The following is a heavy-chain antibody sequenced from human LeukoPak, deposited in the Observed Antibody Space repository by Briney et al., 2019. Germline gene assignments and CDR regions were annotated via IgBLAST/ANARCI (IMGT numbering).Heavy chain of an antibody. CDR2: ISAYNGNT. CDR3: ARDSSTAYCGGDCFTGDAFDI. CDR1: GYTFTSYG. V-gene: IGHV1-18*01. Sequence: ASVKVSCKASGYTFTSYGISWVRQAPGQGLEGMGWISAYNGNTNYAQKFQGRVTMTTDTSTSTAYMELRSLRSDDTAVYYCARDSSTAYCGGDCFTGDAFDIWGQGTMVTVSS. J-gene: IGHJ3*02. D-gene: IGHD2-21*02.